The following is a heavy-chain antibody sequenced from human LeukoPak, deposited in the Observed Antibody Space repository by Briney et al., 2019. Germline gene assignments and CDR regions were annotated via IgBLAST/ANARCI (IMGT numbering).Heavy chain of an antibody. CDR1: GGSFSGYY. V-gene: IGHV4-34*01. CDR2: INHSGST. CDR3: AGGFGSGSGGSCYSCNWFDP. Sequence: PSETLSLTCAVYGGSFSGYYWSWIRQPPGKGLEWIGEINHSGSTNYNPSLKSRVTISVDTSKNQFSLKLSSVTAADTAVYYCAGGFGSGSGGSCYSCNWFDPWGQGTLVTVSS. J-gene: IGHJ5*02. D-gene: IGHD2-15*01.